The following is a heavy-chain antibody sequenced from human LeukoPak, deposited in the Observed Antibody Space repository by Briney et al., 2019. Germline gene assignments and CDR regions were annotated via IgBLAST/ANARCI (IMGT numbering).Heavy chain of an antibody. CDR1: GYSISSGYY. CDR2: IYYSGST. CDR3: AGDVRCSSGRYYYYYMDV. D-gene: IGHD1-1*01. V-gene: IGHV4-38-2*01. Sequence: PSETLSLTCAVSGYSISSGYYWGWIRQPPGKGLEWIGIIYYSGSTNYNPSLKSRVTISVDTSKNQFSLKLSSVAAADTAVYYCAGDVRCSSGRYYYYYMDVWGKGTTVTISS. J-gene: IGHJ6*03.